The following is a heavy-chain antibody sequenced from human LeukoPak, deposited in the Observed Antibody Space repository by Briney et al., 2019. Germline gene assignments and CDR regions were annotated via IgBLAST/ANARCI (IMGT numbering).Heavy chain of an antibody. CDR1: GSNFRTYG. Sequence: GRSLRLSCVASGSNFRTYGMHWVRQAPGKGLDWVAGIWYDGSQKYYADSVRGRFTISRDYSKNTLYLQMDSLRAEDTAVYYCAKDRDVGYFDYWGQGTLVTVSS. J-gene: IGHJ4*02. CDR2: IWYDGSQK. CDR3: AKDRDVGYFDY. V-gene: IGHV3-33*06.